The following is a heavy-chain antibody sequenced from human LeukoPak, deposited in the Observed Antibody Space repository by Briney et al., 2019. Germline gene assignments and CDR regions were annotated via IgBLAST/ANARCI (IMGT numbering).Heavy chain of an antibody. Sequence: PGGSLRLSCAASGFTFSSHWMHWVRQAPGKGLVWVSRINGDGSSTSYADSVKGRFTISRDNAKNTMYLRMNSLRAEDTAVYFCARGPGGGSGSYYVGDYWGQGTLVTVSS. D-gene: IGHD3-22*01. J-gene: IGHJ4*02. V-gene: IGHV3-74*01. CDR2: INGDGSST. CDR3: ARGPGGGSGSYYVGDY. CDR1: GFTFSSHW.